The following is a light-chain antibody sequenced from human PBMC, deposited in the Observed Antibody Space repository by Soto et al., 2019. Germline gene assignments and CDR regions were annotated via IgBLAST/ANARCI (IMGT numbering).Light chain of an antibody. CDR1: SSDIGGYNY. V-gene: IGLV2-14*03. J-gene: IGLJ1*01. CDR2: DVT. CDR3: SPYTSSTTFV. Sequence: QSVLTQPASGSGSPGQSITISCTGTSSDIGGYNYVSWYQQHPGKAPKLLISDVTNRPSGVSNRFSGSKSANTASLTISGLQAEDEAEYYCSPYTSSTTFVFGPGTKVTVL.